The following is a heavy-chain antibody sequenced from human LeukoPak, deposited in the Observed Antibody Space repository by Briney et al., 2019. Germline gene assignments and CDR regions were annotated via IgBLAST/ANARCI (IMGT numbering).Heavy chain of an antibody. CDR1: GFTFSSYA. CDR3: AKEECSSTSCYKNFDY. CDR2: ISGSGGST. Sequence: GGSLRLSCAASGFTFSSYAMSWVRKAPGKGLEWVSAISGSGGSTYYADSVKGRFTISRDNSKNTLYLQMNSLRAEDTAVYYCAKEECSSTSCYKNFDYWGQGTLVTVSS. V-gene: IGHV3-23*01. D-gene: IGHD2-2*01. J-gene: IGHJ4*02.